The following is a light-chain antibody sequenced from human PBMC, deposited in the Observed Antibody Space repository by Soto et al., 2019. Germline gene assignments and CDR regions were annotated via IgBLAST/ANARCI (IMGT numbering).Light chain of an antibody. CDR1: QSISIN. Sequence: ELLLTQSPGTLSVSSGAVVILSCRSSQSISINLAWYQQKPGQAPRLLLYGASTRATGIPDRFSVSGSGTEFTLTIRRLQSEDFAVYYCQKYNNWPPITLGKGPRREIK. J-gene: IGKJ5*01. CDR3: QKYNNWPPIT. CDR2: GAS. V-gene: IGKV3-15*01.